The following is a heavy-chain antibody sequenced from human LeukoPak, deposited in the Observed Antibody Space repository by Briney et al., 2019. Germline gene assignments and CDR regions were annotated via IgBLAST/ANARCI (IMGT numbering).Heavy chain of an antibody. D-gene: IGHD4-17*01. Sequence: PGGSLRLSCAASGFTFSSYSMNWVRQAPGKGLEWVSSISSSSSYIYYADSVKGRFTISRDNAKNSLYLQMNSLRAEDTAVYYCARDGPDGGHGDYVPDYWGQGTLVTVSS. CDR2: ISSSSSYI. J-gene: IGHJ4*02. CDR1: GFTFSSYS. CDR3: ARDGPDGGHGDYVPDY. V-gene: IGHV3-21*01.